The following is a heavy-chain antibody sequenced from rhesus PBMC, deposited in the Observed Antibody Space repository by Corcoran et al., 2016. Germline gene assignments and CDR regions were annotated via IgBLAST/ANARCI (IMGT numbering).Heavy chain of an antibody. V-gene: IGHV2S2*01. CDR3: ARANSGSWKFDY. CDR1: GFSLSTPGMR. CDR2: IDGDDDK. D-gene: IGHD6-25*01. Sequence: QVTLKESGPALVKPTQTLTLTCTFSGFSLSTPGMRVNWIRQPPGKALEWLARIDGDDDKYNSTSLKSRLTIPRATSKNKVVLTMTNMDPVYTATYYCARANSGSWKFDYWGQGVLVTVSS. J-gene: IGHJ4*01.